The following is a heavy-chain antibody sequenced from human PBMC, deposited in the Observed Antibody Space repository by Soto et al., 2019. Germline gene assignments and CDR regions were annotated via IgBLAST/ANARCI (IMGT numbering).Heavy chain of an antibody. J-gene: IGHJ4*02. CDR1: GFNFGSYA. D-gene: IGHD3-3*01. Sequence: GGSLRLSCAASGFNFGSYAMNWVRQAPGKGLEWVSAIGGRGVNTYYAASVKGRFTVSRDNSKNTLYLQMNSLRVEDTAVYYCAKRGDDFLSGYYYYFDYWGLGTPVTVSS. CDR2: IGGRGVNT. V-gene: IGHV3-23*01. CDR3: AKRGDDFLSGYYYYFDY.